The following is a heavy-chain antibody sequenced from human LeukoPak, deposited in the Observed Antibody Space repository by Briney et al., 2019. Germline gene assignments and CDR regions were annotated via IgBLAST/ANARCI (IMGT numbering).Heavy chain of an antibody. J-gene: IGHJ6*03. CDR2: TYSGGRT. CDR1: GFTVSSNY. V-gene: IGHV3-53*01. Sequence: GGSLRLSCAASGFTVSSNYMSWVRQAPGKGLEWVSVTYSGGRTYYADSVKGRFTISRDISKNTLYLQMNSLRAEDTAVYYCARVLSGRGSLYDYYYYMDVWGKGTTVTVSS. CDR3: ARVLSGRGSLYDYYYYMDV. D-gene: IGHD3-10*01.